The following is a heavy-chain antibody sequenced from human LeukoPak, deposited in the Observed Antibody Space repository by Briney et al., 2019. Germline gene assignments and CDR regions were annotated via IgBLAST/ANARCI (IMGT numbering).Heavy chain of an antibody. V-gene: IGHV3-23*01. CDR3: AKFGNSYSGIAVAGLNFDY. J-gene: IGHJ4*02. CDR2: ISGSGGST. D-gene: IGHD6-19*01. CDR1: GFTFSSYA. Sequence: GGSLRLSCAASGFTFSSYAMSWVRQAPGKGLEWVSAISGSGGSTYYADSVKGRFTISRDNSKNTLYLQTNSLRAEDTAVYYCAKFGNSYSGIAVAGLNFDYWGQGTLVTVSS.